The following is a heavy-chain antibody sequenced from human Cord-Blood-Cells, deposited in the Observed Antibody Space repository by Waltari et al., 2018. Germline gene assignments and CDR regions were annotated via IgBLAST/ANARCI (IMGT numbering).Heavy chain of an antibody. CDR2: IYWVADK. CDR3: AQHGSSGYYYWFDP. Sequence: QITLKESGPTLVKPTQTLTLTCTFSGFSLSTSGVGVGWIRQPPGKALEWLALIYWVADKRYSPSLKSRLTITKDTSKNQVVLTMTNMDPVDTATYYCAQHGSSGYYYWFDPWGQGTLVTVSS. J-gene: IGHJ5*02. CDR1: GFSLSTSGVG. D-gene: IGHD3-22*01. V-gene: IGHV2-5*02.